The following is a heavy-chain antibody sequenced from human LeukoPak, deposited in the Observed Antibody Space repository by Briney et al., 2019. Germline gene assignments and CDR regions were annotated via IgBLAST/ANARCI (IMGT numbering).Heavy chain of an antibody. J-gene: IGHJ4*02. CDR1: GYSFSNYG. D-gene: IGHD3-22*01. CDR2: IIPIFGTA. CDR3: ARVTTYDSIPH. Sequence: SVRVSCKASGYSFSNYGISWVRQAPGQGLEWMGGIIPIFGTANYAQKFQGRVTITADESTSTAYMELSSLRSEDTAVYYCARVTTYDSIPHWGQGTLVTVSS. V-gene: IGHV1-69*13.